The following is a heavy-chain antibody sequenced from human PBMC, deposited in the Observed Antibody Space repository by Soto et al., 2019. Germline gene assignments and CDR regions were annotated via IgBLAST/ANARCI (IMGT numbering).Heavy chain of an antibody. D-gene: IGHD3-10*01. CDR3: AKSHIVRGAIKPSYMDV. CDR2: ISGSGGST. V-gene: IGHV3-23*01. Sequence: GGSLRLSCAASGFTFSSYAMSWVRQAPGKGLEWVSAISGSGGSTYYADSVKGRFTISRDNSKNTLYLQMNSLRAEDTAVYYCAKSHIVRGAIKPSYMDVWGKGTTVTVSS. CDR1: GFTFSSYA. J-gene: IGHJ6*03.